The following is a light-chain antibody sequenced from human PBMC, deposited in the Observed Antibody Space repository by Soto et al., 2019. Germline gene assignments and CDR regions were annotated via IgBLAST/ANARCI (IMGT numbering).Light chain of an antibody. CDR2: EVT. V-gene: IGLV2-8*01. Sequence: QSALDQPPSASGSPGQSFTISCTGTSSDVGGYDYVSWYQQHPGKAPKLMIYEVTKRPSGVPDRFSGSKSGNTASLTVSGLQAEDEDDYYCSSYAGSNNFVFGTGTKVT. CDR1: SSDVGGYDY. J-gene: IGLJ1*01. CDR3: SSYAGSNNFV.